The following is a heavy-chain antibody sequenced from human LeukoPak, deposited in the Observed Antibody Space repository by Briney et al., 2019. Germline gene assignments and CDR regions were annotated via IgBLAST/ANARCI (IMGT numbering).Heavy chain of an antibody. CDR2: IYPDDSDT. V-gene: IGHV5-51*01. CDR3: ATSARSSGWRGYSDN. J-gene: IGHJ4*02. CDR1: GYSFTSYW. Sequence: GESLKISCKGSGYSFTSYWIGWVRQMPGKGLEWMGIIYPDDSDTRYSPSFQGQVTISADKSISTAYLQWSSLKASDSAIYYCATSARSSGWRGYSDNWGQGALVTVSS. D-gene: IGHD6-19*01.